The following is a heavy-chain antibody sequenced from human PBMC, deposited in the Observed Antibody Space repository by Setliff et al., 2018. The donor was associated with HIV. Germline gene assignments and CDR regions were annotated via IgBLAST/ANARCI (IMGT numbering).Heavy chain of an antibody. CDR1: GGSISSDY. CDR2: IYYSGST. CDR3: VRGYCSSTTCYDDYYYMDV. D-gene: IGHD2-2*01. J-gene: IGHJ6*03. Sequence: PSETLSLTCTVSGGSISSDYWSWTRQPPGKGLEWIGYIYYSGSTNYNPSLKSRVTISVDTSRNQFFLKLSSVTAADTAVYYCVRGYCSSTTCYDDYYYMDVWGKGSTVTVSS. V-gene: IGHV4-59*01.